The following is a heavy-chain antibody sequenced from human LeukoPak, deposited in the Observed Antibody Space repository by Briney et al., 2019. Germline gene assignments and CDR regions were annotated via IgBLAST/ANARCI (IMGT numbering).Heavy chain of an antibody. Sequence: SVKVSCKASGGTFSSYAISWVRQAPGQGLEWMGRIIPILGIANYAQKFQGRVTITADKSTSTAYMELSSLRSEDTAVYYCARDRGELRYFDWLSYWGQGTLVTLSS. V-gene: IGHV1-69*04. J-gene: IGHJ4*02. CDR1: GGTFSSYA. D-gene: IGHD3-9*01. CDR3: ARDRGELRYFDWLSY. CDR2: IIPILGIA.